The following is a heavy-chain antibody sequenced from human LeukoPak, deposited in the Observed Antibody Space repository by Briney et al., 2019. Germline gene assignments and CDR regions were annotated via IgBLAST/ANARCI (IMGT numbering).Heavy chain of an antibody. Sequence: PSETLSLTCTVSGGSISSYYWSWIRQPPGKGLEWIGYIYDSGSTNYNPSLKSRVTISVDTSKNQLSLKLSSVTAADTAVYYCARVKREWLVLDYWGQGTLVTVSS. CDR2: IYDSGST. J-gene: IGHJ4*02. CDR3: ARVKREWLVLDY. D-gene: IGHD6-19*01. CDR1: GGSISSYY. V-gene: IGHV4-59*01.